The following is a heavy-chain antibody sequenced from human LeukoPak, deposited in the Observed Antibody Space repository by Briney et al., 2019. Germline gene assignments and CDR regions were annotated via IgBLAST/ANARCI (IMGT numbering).Heavy chain of an antibody. V-gene: IGHV4-4*07. J-gene: IGHJ4*02. CDR3: VRLPHAKSPLDY. D-gene: IGHD2-15*01. CDR2: IYSSGST. Sequence: PSETLSLTCTVSGGSISNYYWNWIRQPAGKGLEWIGRIYSSGSTNYNSSLKSRVIMSVDTSKNQFSLKLNSVTAADTAVYYCVRLPHAKSPLDYWGQGTLVTVSS. CDR1: GGSISNYY.